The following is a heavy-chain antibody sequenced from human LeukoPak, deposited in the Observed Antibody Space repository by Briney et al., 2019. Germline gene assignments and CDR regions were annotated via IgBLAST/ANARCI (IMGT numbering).Heavy chain of an antibody. CDR3: AKSPYYYDSSGYSRRWFDP. V-gene: IGHV3-23*01. J-gene: IGHJ5*02. D-gene: IGHD3-22*01. CDR2: ISGSGGRT. Sequence: GGSLRLSCAASGFTFSTYAMTWVRQAPGKGLEWVSAISGSGGRTYYADSVKGRFTISRDNSKNTLYLQMNSLRAEDTAVYYCAKSPYYYDSSGYSRRWFDPWGQGTLVTVSS. CDR1: GFTFSTYA.